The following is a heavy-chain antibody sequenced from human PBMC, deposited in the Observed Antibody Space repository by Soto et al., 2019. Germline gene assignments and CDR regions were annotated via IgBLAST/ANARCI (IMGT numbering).Heavy chain of an antibody. J-gene: IGHJ4*02. V-gene: IGHV3-23*01. CDR2: ISGSGGST. CDR3: AKTIGYYYDSSGSH. D-gene: IGHD3-22*01. CDR1: GFTFSSYA. Sequence: GGSLRLSCAASGFTFSSYAMSWVRQAPGKGLEWVSAISGSGGSTYYADSVKGRFTISRDNSKNTLYLQMNSLRAEDTAIYYCAKTIGYYYDSSGSHWGQGTLVTVSS.